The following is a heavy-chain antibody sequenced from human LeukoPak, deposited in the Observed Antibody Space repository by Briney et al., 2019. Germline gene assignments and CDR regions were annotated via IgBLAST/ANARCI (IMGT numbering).Heavy chain of an antibody. CDR3: ARDGYCSSTGCSAYFFDS. J-gene: IGHJ4*02. CDR1: GFTFSNYD. V-gene: IGHV3-30*03. CDR2: ISYDGTDK. D-gene: IGHD2-2*03. Sequence: GGSLRLSCAASGFTFSNYDMHWVRQAPGKGLEWVAFISYDGTDKYYADSVKGRFTISRDNSKNTLYLQLNSLRPEDTALYYCARDGYCSSTGCSAYFFDSWGQGTLVTVSS.